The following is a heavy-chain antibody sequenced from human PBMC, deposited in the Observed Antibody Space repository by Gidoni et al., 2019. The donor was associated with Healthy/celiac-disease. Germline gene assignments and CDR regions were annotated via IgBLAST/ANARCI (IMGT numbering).Heavy chain of an antibody. CDR1: RGSIRSSSYS. J-gene: IGHJ6*03. CDR3: GSMPYYYYMDV. Sequence: QLQLPESGPGLVKPSETLSLTCTVSRGSIRSSSYSWGWVRQPPGKGLEWIGSIYYSGSTYYHPSLKSRVTISVDTSKNQFSLKLSSVTAADTAVYYCGSMPYYYYMDVWGKGTTVTVSS. CDR2: IYYSGST. V-gene: IGHV4-39*01. D-gene: IGHD2-2*01.